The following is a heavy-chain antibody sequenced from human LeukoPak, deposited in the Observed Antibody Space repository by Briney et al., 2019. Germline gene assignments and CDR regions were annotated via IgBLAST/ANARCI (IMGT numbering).Heavy chain of an antibody. CDR2: ISTSSRYI. CDR1: GFTLSNYD. Sequence: GGSLRLSCAASGFTLSNYDMNWVRQAPGKGLEWVSSISTSSRYIYYKDSVRGRFTISRDDAKNSLYLEMNGLRAEDTAVYYCARADCSSSTCYLRRSWFDPWGQGTLVTVSS. V-gene: IGHV3-21*01. CDR3: ARADCSSSTCYLRRSWFDP. D-gene: IGHD2-2*01. J-gene: IGHJ5*02.